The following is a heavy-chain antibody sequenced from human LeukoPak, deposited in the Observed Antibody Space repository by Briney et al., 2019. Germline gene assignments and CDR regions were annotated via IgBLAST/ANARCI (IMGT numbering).Heavy chain of an antibody. CDR2: INHSGST. D-gene: IGHD6-13*01. CDR1: GGSFSGCY. J-gene: IGHJ4*02. Sequence: SETLSLTCAVYGGSFSGCYWSWIRQPPGKGLEWIGEINHSGSTNYNPSLKSRVTISVDTSKNQFSLKLSSVTAADTAVYYCAREGRYSSSPFLYWGQGTLVTVSS. CDR3: AREGRYSSSPFLY. V-gene: IGHV4-34*01.